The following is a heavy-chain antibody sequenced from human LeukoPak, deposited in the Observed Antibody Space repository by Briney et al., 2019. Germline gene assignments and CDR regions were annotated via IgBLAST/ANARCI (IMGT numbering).Heavy chain of an antibody. CDR2: ISGSGGST. Sequence: GGSLRLSCAASGFTFRSYAMTWVRQAPGKGLEWVSGISGSGGSTHYGDSVKGRFTISRDNSKSTLYLQMNSLRAEDTAVYYCAKDGVYCTNGVCYDPFDYWGQGTLVTVSS. CDR1: GFTFRSYA. D-gene: IGHD2-8*01. V-gene: IGHV3-23*01. J-gene: IGHJ4*02. CDR3: AKDGVYCTNGVCYDPFDY.